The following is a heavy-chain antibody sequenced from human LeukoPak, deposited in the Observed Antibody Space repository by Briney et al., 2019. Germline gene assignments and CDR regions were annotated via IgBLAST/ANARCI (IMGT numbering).Heavy chain of an antibody. J-gene: IGHJ4*02. V-gene: IGHV4-30-4*01. CDR2: IYYSGST. D-gene: IGHD1-20*01. Sequence: PSETLSLTCTVSGGSISSGDYYWSWIRQLPGKGLEWIGYIYYSGSTYYNPSLKSRVTISVDTSKNQFSLKLSSVTAADTAVYYCARSYNWNDGFDYWGQGTLVTVSS. CDR1: GGSISSGDYY. CDR3: ARSYNWNDGFDY.